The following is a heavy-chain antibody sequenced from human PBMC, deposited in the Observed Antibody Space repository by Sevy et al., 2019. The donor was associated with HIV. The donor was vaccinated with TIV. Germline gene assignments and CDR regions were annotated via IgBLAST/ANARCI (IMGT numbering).Heavy chain of an antibody. CDR2: ISAYNGNT. D-gene: IGHD3-22*01. J-gene: IGHJ4*02. CDR1: GYTFTSYG. Sequence: ASVKVSCEASGYTFTSYGIIWVRQAPGQGLEWMGWISAYNGNTNYAQRLQGRVTMTTDTSTSTAYMELTSLRSDDTAVYYCARGPRKYYDSSGYYYPPSYWGREPWSPSPQ. V-gene: IGHV1-18*01. CDR3: ARGPRKYYDSSGYYYPPSY.